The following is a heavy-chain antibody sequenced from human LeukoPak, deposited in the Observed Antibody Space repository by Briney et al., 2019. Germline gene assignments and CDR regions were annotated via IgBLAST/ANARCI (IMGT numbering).Heavy chain of an antibody. V-gene: IGHV3-33*01. D-gene: IGHD1-14*01. J-gene: IGHJ4*02. CDR3: ARRNGGHYFDY. CDR2: IWYDGSNK. Sequence: GGSLRLSCAASGFTFSSYGMHWVRQAPGKGLEWVAVIWYDGSNKYYADSVKGRFTISRDNSKNTLYLQMNSLRAEDTAVYYCARRNGGHYFDYWGQGTLVTVSS. CDR1: GFTFSSYG.